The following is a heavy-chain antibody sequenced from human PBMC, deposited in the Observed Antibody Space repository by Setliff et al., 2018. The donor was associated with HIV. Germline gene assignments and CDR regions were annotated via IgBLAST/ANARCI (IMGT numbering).Heavy chain of an antibody. Sequence: PGESLKISCRVSGYSFTSYWIAWVRQMPGRGLEWMGNIYPGDSETRYSPSFVGQVTFSVDKSVNTAYLQRRSLKASDTAMYYCARGGLYDSGGDYPPPAGRIDSWGPGTLVTVSS. CDR2: IYPGDSET. J-gene: IGHJ4*02. CDR1: GYSFTSYW. D-gene: IGHD3-22*01. V-gene: IGHV5-51*01. CDR3: ARGGLYDSGGDYPPPAGRIDS.